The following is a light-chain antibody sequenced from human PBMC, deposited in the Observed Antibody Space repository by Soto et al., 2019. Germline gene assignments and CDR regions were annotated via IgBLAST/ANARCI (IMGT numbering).Light chain of an antibody. CDR1: SSDVGAYNY. J-gene: IGLJ2*01. V-gene: IGLV2-14*01. CDR3: SSYPPGRTLL. Sequence: QSALTQPASVSGSPGQSITFSCTGTSSDVGAYNYVAWYQQHPGKAPKLMIYDVSNRTSGVSNRFSGSQSGNTASLTISGLQAEDEADYYCSSYPPGRTLLFGGGTTVTVL. CDR2: DVS.